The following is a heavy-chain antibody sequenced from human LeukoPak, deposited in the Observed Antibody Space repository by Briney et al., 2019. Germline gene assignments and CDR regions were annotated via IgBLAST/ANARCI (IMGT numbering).Heavy chain of an antibody. CDR2: IIPIFGTA. CDR1: GGTFSSYA. Sequence: SVKVSCKASGGTFSSYAISWVRQAPGQGLEWMGGIIPIFGTANYAQKFQGRVTITTDESTSTAYMELSSLRSEDTAVYYCARLGHNWNDERNAFDIWGQGTMVTVSS. CDR3: ARLGHNWNDERNAFDI. D-gene: IGHD1-1*01. V-gene: IGHV1-69*05. J-gene: IGHJ3*02.